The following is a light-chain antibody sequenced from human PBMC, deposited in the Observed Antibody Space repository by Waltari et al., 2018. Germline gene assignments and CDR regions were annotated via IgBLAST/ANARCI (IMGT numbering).Light chain of an antibody. CDR3: QQSYSTPFT. CDR1: QSISSY. CDR2: DAS. Sequence: DIQMTQSPSSLSASVEDRVTITCRASQSISSYLNWYQQKPGKAPKLLIYDASSLQSGVPSRFSGSESGTDFTLTINSLQPEDFATYFGQQSYSTPFTFGPGTKVD. V-gene: IGKV1-39*01. J-gene: IGKJ3*01.